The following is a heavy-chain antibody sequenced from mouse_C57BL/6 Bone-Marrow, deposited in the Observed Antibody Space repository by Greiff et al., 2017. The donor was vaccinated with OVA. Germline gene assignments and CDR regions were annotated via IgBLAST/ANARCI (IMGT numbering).Heavy chain of an antibody. D-gene: IGHD2-3*01. Sequence: EVQRVESGGGLVKPGGSLKLSCAASGFTFSDYGMHWVRQAPEKGLEWVAYISSGSSTIYYAATVKGRFTISRDNAKNTLFLQMTSLRSEDTAMYYCARERDGYLVVYFDYWGQGTTLTVSS. CDR1: GFTFSDYG. J-gene: IGHJ2*01. CDR3: ARERDGYLVVYFDY. CDR2: ISSGSSTI. V-gene: IGHV5-17*01.